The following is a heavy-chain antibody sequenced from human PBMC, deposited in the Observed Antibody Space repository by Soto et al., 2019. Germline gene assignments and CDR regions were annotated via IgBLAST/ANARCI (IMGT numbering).Heavy chain of an antibody. CDR2: IRSKANSYAT. V-gene: IGHV3-73*01. D-gene: IGHD6-19*01. CDR1: GFTFSGSA. CDR3: TRQRLPEHQPDSSGWYIDY. Sequence: EVQLVESGGGLVQPGGSLTLSCAASGFTFSGSAMHWVRQASGKGLEWVGRIRSKANSYATAYAASVKGRFTISRDDSKNTAYRQMNSLKTEDTGVYYCTRQRLPEHQPDSSGWYIDYWGQGTLVTVCS. J-gene: IGHJ4*02.